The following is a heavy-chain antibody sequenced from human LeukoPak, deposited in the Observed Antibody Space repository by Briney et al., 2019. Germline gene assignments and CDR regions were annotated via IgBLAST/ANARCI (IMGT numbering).Heavy chain of an antibody. CDR2: IYYSGDT. Sequence: PSETLSPTCTVSGGSISGYYWSWIRQSPGGGLEWIGYIYYSGDTAYNPSLRSRVTLSVDTSKNQFSLQLRSVTTADTAVYYCVRGPYGASISKWFDPWGQGTQVIVSP. CDR1: GGSISGYY. J-gene: IGHJ5*02. V-gene: IGHV4-59*01. D-gene: IGHD4/OR15-4a*01. CDR3: VRGPYGASISKWFDP.